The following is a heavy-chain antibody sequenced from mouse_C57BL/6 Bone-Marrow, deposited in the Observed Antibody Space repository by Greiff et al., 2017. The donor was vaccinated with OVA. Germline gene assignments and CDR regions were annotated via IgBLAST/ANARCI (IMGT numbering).Heavy chain of an antibody. J-gene: IGHJ3*01. CDR2: FDPEDGDT. CDR3: ATWGYYYGSRAY. V-gene: IGHV14-1*01. D-gene: IGHD1-1*01. CDR1: GFNIKDYY. Sequence: EVQLQQSGAELVRPGASVKLSCTASGFNIKDYYMHWVKQRPEQGLEWIGRFDPEDGDTEYAPKFQGKATMTADTSSNTAYLQLSSLTSEDTAVYYCATWGYYYGSRAYWGQGTLVTVSA.